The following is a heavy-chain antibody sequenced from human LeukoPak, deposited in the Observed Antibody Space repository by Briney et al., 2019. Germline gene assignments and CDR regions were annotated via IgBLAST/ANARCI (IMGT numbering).Heavy chain of an antibody. CDR1: GYTFTSYD. V-gene: IGHV1-8*01. CDR3: AAPTSWYSSGWR. J-gene: IGHJ4*02. D-gene: IGHD6-19*01. CDR2: MNPNSGNT. Sequence: GASVKVSCKASGYTFTSYDINWGRQATGQGLEWMGWMNPNSGNTGYAQKFQGRVTMTRNTSISPDYMELSSLRSDDTDVYYCAAPTSWYSSGWRWGEGSLVTVSS.